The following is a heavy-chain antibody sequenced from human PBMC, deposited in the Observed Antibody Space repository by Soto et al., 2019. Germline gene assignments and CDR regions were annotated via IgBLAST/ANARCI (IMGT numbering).Heavy chain of an antibody. CDR2: ISYDGSNK. Sequence: VGSLRLSCAASGFTFSSYGMHWVRQAPGKGLEWVAVISYDGSNKYYADSVKGRSTISRDNSKNTLYLQMNSLRAEDTAVYSCPNIAVAGTWSMDVWGQGTTVTVYS. CDR3: PNIAVAGTWSMDV. D-gene: IGHD6-19*01. CDR1: GFTFSSYG. J-gene: IGHJ6*02. V-gene: IGHV3-30*18.